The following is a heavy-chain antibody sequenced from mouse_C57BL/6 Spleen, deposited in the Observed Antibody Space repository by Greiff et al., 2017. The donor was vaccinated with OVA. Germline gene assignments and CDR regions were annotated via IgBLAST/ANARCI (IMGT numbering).Heavy chain of an antibody. V-gene: IGHV1-82*01. CDR3: ATMVTTYFDD. CDR1: GYAFSSSW. CDR2: IYPGDGDT. D-gene: IGHD2-2*01. Sequence: VQLQESGPELVKPGASVKISCKASGYAFSSSWMNWVKQRPGKGLEWIGRIYPGDGDTNYNGKFKGKATLTADKSSSTAYMQLSSLTSEYYAVYFCATMVTTYFDDWGQGTTLTVSS. J-gene: IGHJ2*01.